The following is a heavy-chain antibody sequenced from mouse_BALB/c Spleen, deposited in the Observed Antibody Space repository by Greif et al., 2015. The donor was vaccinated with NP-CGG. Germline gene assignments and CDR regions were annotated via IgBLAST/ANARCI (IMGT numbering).Heavy chain of an antibody. J-gene: IGHJ4*01. CDR3: ARKSANWDAMDY. V-gene: IGHV2-2*02. D-gene: IGHD4-1*01. Sequence: VQRVESGPGLVQPSQSLSITCTVSGFSLTSCGVHWVRQSPGKGLEWLGVIWSGGSTDYNAAFISRLSISKANSKSQVFFKMNSLQANDTAIYYCARKSANWDAMDYWGQGTSVTVSS. CDR1: GFSLTSCG. CDR2: IWSGGST.